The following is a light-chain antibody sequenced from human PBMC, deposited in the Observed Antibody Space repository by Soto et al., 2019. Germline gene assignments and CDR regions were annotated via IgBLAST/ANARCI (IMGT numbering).Light chain of an antibody. Sequence: MQMTHYPSSLSSSVGYRVTITCRASQSIANYLAWYQQKPGKVTKLLIYAESILKSGVPSRLSGSQYGNDFPLTISTLQPEDVATYYCQKYNNAPFTFGPGTKVAIK. CDR2: AES. CDR3: QKYNNAPFT. CDR1: QSIANY. J-gene: IGKJ3*01. V-gene: IGKV1-27*01.